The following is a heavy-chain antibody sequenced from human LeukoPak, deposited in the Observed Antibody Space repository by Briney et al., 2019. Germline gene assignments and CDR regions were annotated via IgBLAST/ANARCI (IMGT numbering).Heavy chain of an antibody. CDR1: GGSFSGYY. Sequence: PSETLSLTCAVYGGSFSGYYWSWIRQPPGKGLEWIGEINHSGSTNYNPSLKSRVTISADTSKNQFSLKLTSLTAADTAVYYCARRNYGDSDDAFDIWSQGTMVTVSS. CDR3: ARRNYGDSDDAFDI. V-gene: IGHV4-34*01. J-gene: IGHJ3*02. D-gene: IGHD4-17*01. CDR2: INHSGST.